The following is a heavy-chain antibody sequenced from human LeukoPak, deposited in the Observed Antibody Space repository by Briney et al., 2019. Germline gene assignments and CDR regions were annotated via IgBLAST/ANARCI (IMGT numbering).Heavy chain of an antibody. CDR3: ATDDGAV. V-gene: IGHV1-24*01. J-gene: IGHJ4*02. CDR1: GYTFTGYY. CDR2: FDPEDGET. Sequence: ASVKVSCKASGYTFTGYYMHWVRQAPGKGLEWMGGFDPEDGETIYAQKFQGRVTMTEDTSTDTAYMELSSLRSEDTAVYYCATDDGAVWGQGTLVTVSS. D-gene: IGHD6-19*01.